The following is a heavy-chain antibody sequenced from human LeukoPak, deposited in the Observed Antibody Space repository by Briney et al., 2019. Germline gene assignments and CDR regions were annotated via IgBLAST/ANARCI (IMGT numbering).Heavy chain of an antibody. D-gene: IGHD2-2*01. CDR3: AAYCSSTSCYARGYNIGRTFDY. Sequence: GGSLRLSCAASGFTFSNVWMSWVRQAPGKGLEWVSAISGSGGSSYYADSVKGRFTISRDNSKNTLYLQMNSLRAEDTAVYYCAAYCSSTSCYARGYNIGRTFDYWGQGTLVTVSS. CDR2: ISGSGGSS. J-gene: IGHJ4*02. V-gene: IGHV3-23*01. CDR1: GFTFSNVW.